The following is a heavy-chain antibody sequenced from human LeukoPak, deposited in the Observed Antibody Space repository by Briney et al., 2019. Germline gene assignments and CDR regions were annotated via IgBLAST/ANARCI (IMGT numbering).Heavy chain of an antibody. CDR1: GFTFSSFS. V-gene: IGHV3-23*01. CDR2: VSNSGVTT. D-gene: IGHD3-10*01. CDR3: VKGNASHDFFSRGE. J-gene: IGHJ4*02. Sequence: PGGSLRLSCVAYGFTFSSFSMSWVRQAPGKGLEWVSGVSNSGVTTYYADSVKGRFTISRDNAKNTLFLQMNSLRAEDTAVYYCVKGNASHDFFSRGEWGQGTLVTVSS.